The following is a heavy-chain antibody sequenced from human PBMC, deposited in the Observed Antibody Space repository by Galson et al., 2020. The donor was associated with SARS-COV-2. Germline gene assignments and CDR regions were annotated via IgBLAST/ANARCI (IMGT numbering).Heavy chain of an antibody. Sequence: LHGESMKISCTASELSFTDYGLHWVRQAPGKGLEWLAIISSDGTNQYYADSVKGRFTISSDNSKSTVYLEMNRLRAEDTAVYYCAKDPYYGAGSRFGWLVPWGQGTLVTVSS. CDR2: ISSDGTNQ. V-gene: IGHV3-30*06. D-gene: IGHD3-10*01. J-gene: IGHJ5*02. CDR1: ELSFTDYG. CDR3: AKDPYYGAGSRFGWLVP.